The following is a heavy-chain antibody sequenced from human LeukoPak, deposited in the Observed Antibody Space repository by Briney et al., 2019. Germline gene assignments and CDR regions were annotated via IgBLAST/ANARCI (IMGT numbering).Heavy chain of an antibody. CDR3: ARDRPDLRYFDY. CDR1: GFTFSSYG. Sequence: GGSLRLSCAASGFTFSSYGMHWVRQAPGKGLEWVAFIRYDGSNKYYADSVRGRFTISRDNSKNTLYLQMKSLRAEDTAVYYCARDRPDLRYFDYWGQGTLVTVSS. CDR2: IRYDGSNK. J-gene: IGHJ4*02. D-gene: IGHD3-9*01. V-gene: IGHV3-30*02.